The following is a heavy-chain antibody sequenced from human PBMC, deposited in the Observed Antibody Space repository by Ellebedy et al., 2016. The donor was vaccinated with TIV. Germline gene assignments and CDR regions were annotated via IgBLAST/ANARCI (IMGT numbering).Heavy chain of an antibody. V-gene: IGHV3-33*01. CDR3: ARDRLPKNPTTVTTLRY. CDR1: GFTFSSYG. D-gene: IGHD4-17*01. J-gene: IGHJ4*02. CDR2: IWYDGSNK. Sequence: GESLKISCAASGFTFSSYGMHWVRQAPGKGLEWVAVIWYDGSNKYYADSVKGRFTISRDNSKNTLYLQMNSLRAEDTAVYYCARDRLPKNPTTVTTLRYWGQGTLVTVSS.